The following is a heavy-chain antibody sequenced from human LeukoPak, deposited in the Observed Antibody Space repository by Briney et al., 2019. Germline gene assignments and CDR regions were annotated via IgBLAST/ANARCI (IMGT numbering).Heavy chain of an antibody. CDR3: ARHLGYYKTAPFDY. CDR2: IYYSGNT. V-gene: IGHV4-59*08. D-gene: IGHD3-9*01. J-gene: IGHJ4*02. Sequence: SETLSLTCTVSGGSINTFYWSWIRQPPGKKLEWIGYIYYSGNTNYNPSLKSRVTISVDTSKNQFFLNLNSVTAADTAVYYCARHLGYYKTAPFDYWGQGALVTVSS. CDR1: GGSINTFY.